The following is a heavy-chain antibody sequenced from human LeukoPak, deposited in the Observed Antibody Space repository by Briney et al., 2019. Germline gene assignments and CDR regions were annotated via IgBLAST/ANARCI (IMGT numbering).Heavy chain of an antibody. CDR2: INWNGGRT. CDR1: GFTFDGSA. V-gene: IGHV3-20*04. CDR3: TRDRGSGFYYVFDS. J-gene: IGHJ4*02. Sequence: GGSLRLTCAASGFTFDGSALSWVRQVPGKGLEWVSGINWNGGRTGYADSVKGRFTISRDNAKKSLYLQMNSLRAEDTALYYCTRDRGSGFYYVFDSWGQGALVTVSS. D-gene: IGHD3-22*01.